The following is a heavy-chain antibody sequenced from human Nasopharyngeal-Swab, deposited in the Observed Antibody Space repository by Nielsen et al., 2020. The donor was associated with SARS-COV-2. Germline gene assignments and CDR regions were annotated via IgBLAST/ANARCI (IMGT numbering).Heavy chain of an antibody. Sequence: GGSLRLSCAASGFTFSSYGMHWVRQAPGKGLEWVAVIWYDGSNKYYADSVKGRFTISRDNSKNTLYLQMNSLRAEDTAVYYCAKGSSGWSYYYYGMDVWGQGTTVTVSS. V-gene: IGHV3-33*06. CDR1: GFTFSSYG. CDR3: AKGSSGWSYYYYGMDV. CDR2: IWYDGSNK. D-gene: IGHD6-19*01. J-gene: IGHJ6*02.